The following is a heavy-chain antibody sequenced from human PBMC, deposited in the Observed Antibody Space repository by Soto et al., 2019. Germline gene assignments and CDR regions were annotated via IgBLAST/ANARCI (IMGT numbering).Heavy chain of an antibody. Sequence: GGSLRLSCAVSGFTFSSYGMHWVRQAPGKGLEWVAVISYDGSNKYYVDSVKGRFTISRDNSRNALYLQMNSLRAEDTGVYYCAYSRGPHYYYYGMDVWGQGTTVTVSS. CDR2: ISYDGSNK. D-gene: IGHD4-4*01. CDR1: GFTFSSYG. J-gene: IGHJ6*02. V-gene: IGHV3-30*03. CDR3: AYSRGPHYYYYGMDV.